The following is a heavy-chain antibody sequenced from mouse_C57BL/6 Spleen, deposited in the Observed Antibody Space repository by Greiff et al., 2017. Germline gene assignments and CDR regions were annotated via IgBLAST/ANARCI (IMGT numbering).Heavy chain of an antibody. J-gene: IGHJ4*01. CDR3: TRFLITTVVPMDY. D-gene: IGHD1-1*01. Sequence: QVQLQQSGAELVRPGASVTLSCKASGYTFTDYEMHWVKQTPVHGLEWIGAIDPETGGTAYNQKFKGKAILTADKSSSTAYMELRSLTSEDSAVYYCTRFLITTVVPMDYWGQGTSVTVSS. V-gene: IGHV1-15*01. CDR1: GYTFTDYE. CDR2: IDPETGGT.